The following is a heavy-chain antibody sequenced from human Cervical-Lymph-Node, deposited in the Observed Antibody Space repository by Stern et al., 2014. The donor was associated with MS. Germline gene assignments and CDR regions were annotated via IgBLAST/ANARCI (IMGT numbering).Heavy chain of an antibody. J-gene: IGHJ5*02. CDR3: AKADHGDYQYNLFDP. CDR2: ISWTGNK. Sequence: EVQLVESGGGLVQPGGSLRLSCAAPGFSFDVHAMHWVRQAPGKGLEWVSGISWTGNKGYADSVKGRFTISRDNAKNSLFLQMNSLRPEDTAFYYCAKADHGDYQYNLFDPWGQGTLVTVSS. D-gene: IGHD4-17*01. V-gene: IGHV3-9*01. CDR1: GFSFDVHA.